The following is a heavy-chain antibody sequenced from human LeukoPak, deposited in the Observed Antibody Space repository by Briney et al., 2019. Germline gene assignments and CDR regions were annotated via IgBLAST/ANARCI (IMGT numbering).Heavy chain of an antibody. V-gene: IGHV2-70*11. J-gene: IGHJ3*02. CDR3: ARITMVRGVTTYAFDI. Sequence: ESGPTLANPTPTLTLTCTFSGFSLSTSGMCVSWICQPPGKALEWLARIAWDDDKYYSTSLKTRLTISKDTTKNQVVLTMTNMDPVDTATYYCARITMVRGVTTYAFDIWGQGTMVTVSS. CDR2: IAWDDDK. D-gene: IGHD3-10*01. CDR1: GFSLSTSGMC.